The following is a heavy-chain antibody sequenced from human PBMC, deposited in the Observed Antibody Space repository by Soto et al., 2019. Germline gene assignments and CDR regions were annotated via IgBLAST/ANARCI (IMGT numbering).Heavy chain of an antibody. D-gene: IGHD2-15*01. CDR3: ARKPGYCSGGSCYSDAFDI. V-gene: IGHV3-21*01. Sequence: GGSLRLSCAASGFTFSSYSMNWVRQAPGKGLEWVSSISSSSSYIYYADSVKGRFTISRDNAKNSLYLQMNSLRAEDTAVYYCARKPGYCSGGSCYSDAFDIWGQGTMVTVSS. CDR1: GFTFSSYS. J-gene: IGHJ3*02. CDR2: ISSSSSYI.